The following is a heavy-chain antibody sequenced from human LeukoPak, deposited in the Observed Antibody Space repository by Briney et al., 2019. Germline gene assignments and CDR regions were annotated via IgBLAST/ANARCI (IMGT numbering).Heavy chain of an antibody. CDR1: GGTFSSYA. CDR3: ARDGSTAAFDY. D-gene: IGHD6-6*01. J-gene: IGHJ4*02. Sequence: ASVKVSCKASGGTFSSYAISWVRQAPGQGLEWMGGIIPILGIANYAQKFQGRVTITADESTSTAYMELSSLRSEDTAVYYCARDGSTAAFDYWGQGTLVTVSS. CDR2: IIPILGIA. V-gene: IGHV1-69*10.